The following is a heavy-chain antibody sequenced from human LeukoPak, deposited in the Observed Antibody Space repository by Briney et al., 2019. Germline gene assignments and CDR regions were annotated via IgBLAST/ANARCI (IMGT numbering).Heavy chain of an antibody. V-gene: IGHV3-74*01. CDR2: IKIDGSST. Sequence: GGSLRLSCAASGFTFSSYWMHWVRQAPGKGLVWVSRIKIDGSSTFYADSVKGRFTISRDNAKNSLYLQMNSLRAEDTAVYYCASGFDYWGQGTLVTVSS. J-gene: IGHJ4*02. CDR3: ASGFDY. CDR1: GFTFSSYW.